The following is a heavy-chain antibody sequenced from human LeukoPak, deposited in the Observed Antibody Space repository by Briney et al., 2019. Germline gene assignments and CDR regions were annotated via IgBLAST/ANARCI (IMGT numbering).Heavy chain of an antibody. J-gene: IGHJ4*02. CDR3: AGRYSSSWYDIDY. CDR1: GFTFSSYA. Sequence: GSLRLSCAASGFTFSSYAMSWVRQAPGKGLEWIGYIYYSGSTNYNPSLKSRVTISVDTSKNQFSLKLSSVTAADTAVYYCAGRYSSSWYDIDYWGQGTLVTVSS. CDR2: IYYSGST. D-gene: IGHD6-13*01. V-gene: IGHV4-59*08.